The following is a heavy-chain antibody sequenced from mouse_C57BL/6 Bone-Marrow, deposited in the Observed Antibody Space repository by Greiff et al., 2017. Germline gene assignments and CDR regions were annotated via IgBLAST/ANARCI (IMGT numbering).Heavy chain of an antibody. J-gene: IGHJ4*01. V-gene: IGHV2-6*03. Sequence: QVQLKQSGPGLVAPSQSLSITCTVSGFSLTSYGVHWVRQPPGTGLEWLVVIWSDGSTTYNSALKSRLSISKDNSKSQVFLKMNSLQTDDTAMYDCARGSLNPNYYAMDYWGQGTSVTVSS. CDR2: IWSDGST. CDR3: ARGSLNPNYYAMDY. D-gene: IGHD6-2*01. CDR1: GFSLTSYG.